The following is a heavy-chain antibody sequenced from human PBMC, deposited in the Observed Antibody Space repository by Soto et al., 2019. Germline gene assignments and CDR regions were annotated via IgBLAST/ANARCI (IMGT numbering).Heavy chain of an antibody. Sequence: GASVKVPCRASVYSFTILDINWVRQTAGQGLEWMGWMEPSTGRTGYAQKFQGRVTMTRDTSINTAYMALTTLTSDDTAFYYCARGVSAGVDYWGQGTLVTVSS. V-gene: IGHV1-8*01. CDR3: ARGVSAGVDY. J-gene: IGHJ4*02. D-gene: IGHD1-26*01. CDR2: MEPSTGRT. CDR1: VYSFTILD.